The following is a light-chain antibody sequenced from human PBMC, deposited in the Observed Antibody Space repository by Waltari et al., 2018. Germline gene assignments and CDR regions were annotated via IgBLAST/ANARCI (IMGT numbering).Light chain of an antibody. Sequence: QSVLTQPPSVSAAPGQKVTISCSGSNSNMGTNYVSWYQQLPGTAPKVLISENNKRPSGIPDRFSASKSGTSTTLDITGLQAGDEADYHCGTWDSSLSAHVFGTGTRVTVL. CDR2: ENN. CDR1: NSNMGTNY. V-gene: IGLV1-51*01. CDR3: GTWDSSLSAHV. J-gene: IGLJ1*01.